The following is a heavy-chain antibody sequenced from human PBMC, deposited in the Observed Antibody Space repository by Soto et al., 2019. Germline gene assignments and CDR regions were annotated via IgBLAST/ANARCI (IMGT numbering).Heavy chain of an antibody. CDR3: SNGPDLHLMFLFAGGNSVTVYQGM. J-gene: IGHJ6*01. Sequence: LRLSWAASGVTFGAYSMHGVRQAPGKGLEWVSGISWNSGSIGYADSVKGRFTISRDNAKNSLYLQMNSLRAEDTALYYCSNGPDLHLMFLFAGGNSVTVYQGM. CDR1: GVTFGAYS. D-gene: IGHD3-16*01. V-gene: IGHV3-9*01. CDR2: ISWNSGSI.